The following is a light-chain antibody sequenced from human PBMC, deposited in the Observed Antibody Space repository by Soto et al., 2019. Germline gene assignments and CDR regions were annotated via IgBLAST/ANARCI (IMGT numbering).Light chain of an antibody. J-gene: IGLJ3*02. CDR1: SSDVGGYNY. V-gene: IGLV2-14*01. CDR3: SSYTSSNSWV. Sequence: QSVLTQPASVSGSPGQSITISCTGTSSDVGGYNYVSWYQQHPDKAPKLMIYDVSNWPSGVSNRFSGSKSGNTASLTISGLQAEDEAEYYCSSYTSSNSWVFGGGTKLTVL. CDR2: DVS.